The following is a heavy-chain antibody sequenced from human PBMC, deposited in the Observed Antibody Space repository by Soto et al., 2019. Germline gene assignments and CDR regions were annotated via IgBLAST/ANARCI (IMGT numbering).Heavy chain of an antibody. CDR2: ISSSNSTI. CDR3: IWQQDFYYGKAV. J-gene: IGHJ6*02. V-gene: IGHV3-48*01. CDR1: GFTFSSYS. D-gene: IGHD6-13*01. Sequence: TGGSLRLSCAASGFTFSSYSMNWVRQAPGKGLEWVSYISSSNSTIYYADSVKGQFTISRDNAKNSLYLQMNSLRAEDTAVYYCIWQQDFYYGKAVWGQGTTVTVSS.